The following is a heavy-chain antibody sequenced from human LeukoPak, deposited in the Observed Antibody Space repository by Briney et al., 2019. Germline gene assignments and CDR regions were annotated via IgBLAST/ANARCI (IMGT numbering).Heavy chain of an antibody. J-gene: IGHJ4*02. CDR3: TTVGATTMFLGY. V-gene: IGHV3-15*01. D-gene: IGHD1-26*01. CDR1: GFTFSNVW. Sequence: PGGSLRLSCAASGFTFSNVWMSWVRQAPGKGLEWVGRIKSKSYGGTTDYAAPVKGRFTISRDDSKNTLYLQMNDLKTEDTAVYYCTTVGATTMFLGYWGQGTLVTVSS. CDR2: IKSKSYGGTT.